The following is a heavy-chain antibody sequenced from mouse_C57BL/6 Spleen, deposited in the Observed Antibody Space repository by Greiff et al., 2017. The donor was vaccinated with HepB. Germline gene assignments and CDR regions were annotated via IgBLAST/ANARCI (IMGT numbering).Heavy chain of an antibody. CDR2: IDPEDGDT. J-gene: IGHJ2*01. D-gene: IGHD1-1*01. Sequence: EVQLQQSGAELVRPGASVKLSCTASGFNITDYYMHWVKQRPEQGLEWIGRIDPEDGDTEYAPKFQGKATITADTASNTAYLQLSSLTSEDTAVYYCTTSHYYGSFDYWGQGTTLTVSS. V-gene: IGHV14-1*01. CDR3: TTSHYYGSFDY. CDR1: GFNITDYY.